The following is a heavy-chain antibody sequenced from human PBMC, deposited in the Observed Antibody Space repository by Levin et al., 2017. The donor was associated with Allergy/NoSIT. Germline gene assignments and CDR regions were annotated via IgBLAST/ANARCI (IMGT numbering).Heavy chain of an antibody. D-gene: IGHD2-15*01. V-gene: IGHV3-23*01. CDR1: GFTFSSYA. CDR3: AKARSSVVVVAANFDY. Sequence: GESLKISCAASGFTFSSYAMSWVRQAPGKGLEWVSAISGSGGSTYYADSVKGRFTISRGNSKNTLYLQMNSLRAEDTAVYYCAKARSSVVVVAANFDYWGQGTLVTVSS. J-gene: IGHJ4*02. CDR2: ISGSGGST.